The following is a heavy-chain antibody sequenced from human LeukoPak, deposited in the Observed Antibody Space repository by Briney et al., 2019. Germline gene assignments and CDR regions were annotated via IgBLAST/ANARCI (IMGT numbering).Heavy chain of an antibody. V-gene: IGHV1-2*02. CDR2: INPNSGGT. Sequence: ASVKVSCKASGYTFTGYYMHWVRQAPGQGLEWMGWINPNSGGTNYAQKFQGRVTMTRDTSISTAYMELSRLRSDDTDVYYCALTDYYDSSGYSIWGQGTMVTVSS. J-gene: IGHJ3*02. D-gene: IGHD3-22*01. CDR3: ALTDYYDSSGYSI. CDR1: GYTFTGYY.